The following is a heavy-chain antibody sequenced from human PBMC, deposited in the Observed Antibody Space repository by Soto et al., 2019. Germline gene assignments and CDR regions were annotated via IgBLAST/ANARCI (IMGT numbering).Heavy chain of an antibody. V-gene: IGHV1-18*01. Sequence: ASVKVSCKASGYTFTSYGISWVRQAPGQGLEWMGWISAYNGNTNYAQKLRGRVTMTTDTSTSTAYMELRSLRSDDTAVYYCARRPRAYYYDSSGSVAFDIWGQGTMVTVSS. D-gene: IGHD3-22*01. CDR2: ISAYNGNT. CDR3: ARRPRAYYYDSSGSVAFDI. CDR1: GYTFTSYG. J-gene: IGHJ3*02.